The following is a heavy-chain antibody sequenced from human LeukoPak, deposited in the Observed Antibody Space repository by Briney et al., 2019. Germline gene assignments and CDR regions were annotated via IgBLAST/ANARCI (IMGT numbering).Heavy chain of an antibody. CDR3: ARLHDPVQTFDY. V-gene: IGHV4-59*01. J-gene: IGHJ4*02. Sequence: SETLSLTCTVSGGSISSYYWSWLRQPPGKGLEWIGYIYYSGSTNYNPSLKSRVTISVDTSKNQFSLKLSSVTAADTAVYYCARLHDPVQTFDYWGQGTLVTVSS. CDR2: IYYSGST. CDR1: GGSISSYY.